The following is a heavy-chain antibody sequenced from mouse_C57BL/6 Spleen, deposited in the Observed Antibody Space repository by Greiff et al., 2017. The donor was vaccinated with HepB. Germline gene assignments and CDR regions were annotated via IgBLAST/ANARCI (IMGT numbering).Heavy chain of an antibody. J-gene: IGHJ1*03. V-gene: IGHV1-85*01. Sequence: VHLVESGPELVKPGASVKLSCKASGYTFTSYDINWVKQRPGQGLEWIGWIYPRDGSTKYNEKFKGKATLTVDTSSSTAYMELHSLTSEDSAVYFCARDYGSSWWDFDVWGTGTTVTVSA. CDR1: GYTFTSYD. D-gene: IGHD1-1*01. CDR3: ARDYGSSWWDFDV. CDR2: IYPRDGST.